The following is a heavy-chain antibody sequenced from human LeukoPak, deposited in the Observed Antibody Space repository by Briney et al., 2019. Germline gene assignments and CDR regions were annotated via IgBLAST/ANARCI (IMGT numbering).Heavy chain of an antibody. Sequence: PGGSLRLSCAASGFTSDDYAKHWDRQAPGKGLEWVSGISWNSGNIGYADSVKGRFTISRDNAKNFLYLQMNSLRPEETALYYCEKVTGRILGVGGFDPWGQGTLVTVSS. CDR1: GFTSDDYA. CDR3: EKVTGRILGVGGFDP. V-gene: IGHV3-9*02. D-gene: IGHD3-3*01. J-gene: IGHJ5*02. CDR2: ISWNSGNI.